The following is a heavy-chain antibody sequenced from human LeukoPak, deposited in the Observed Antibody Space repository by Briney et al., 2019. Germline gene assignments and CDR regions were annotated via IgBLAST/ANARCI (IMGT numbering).Heavy chain of an antibody. V-gene: IGHV1-2*02. CDR3: AREEVIAAAGPTLDY. CDR1: GYTFTDYY. Sequence: VSVKVSCKASGYTFTDYYMHWVRHAPGQGLGWMGWINPNSGGTNYAQKFQGRVTMTRDTSISTAYMELSRLRSDDTAVFYCAREEVIAAAGPTLDYWGQGALVTVSS. CDR2: INPNSGGT. D-gene: IGHD6-13*01. J-gene: IGHJ4*02.